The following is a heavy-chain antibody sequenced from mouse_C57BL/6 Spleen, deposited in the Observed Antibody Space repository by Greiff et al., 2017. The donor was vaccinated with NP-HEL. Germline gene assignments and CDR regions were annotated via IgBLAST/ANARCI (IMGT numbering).Heavy chain of an antibody. CDR2: ISDGGSYT. D-gene: IGHD2-4*01. V-gene: IGHV5-4*01. CDR3: AREYDYHDVAY. CDR1: GFTFSSYA. Sequence: EVKVVESGGGLVKPGGSLKLSCAASGFTFSSYAMSWVRQTPEKRLEWVATISDGGSYTYYPDNVKGRFTISRDNAKNNLYLQMSHLKSEDTAMYYGAREYDYHDVAYWGQGTLVTVSA. J-gene: IGHJ3*01.